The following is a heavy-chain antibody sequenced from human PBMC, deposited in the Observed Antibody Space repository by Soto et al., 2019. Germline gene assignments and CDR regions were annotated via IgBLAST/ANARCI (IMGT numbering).Heavy chain of an antibody. CDR1: GLILTQYA. CDR3: SDWRAGGPVNLDH. J-gene: IGHJ4*02. CDR2: IDVLNGA. Sequence: XGSLRLSCVVSGLILTQYAIAWVRQAPGKGLECISTIDVLNGAWYSDSVRGRLAISRDVSRNTVYLQMGSLRVEDTAIYFCSDWRAGGPVNLDHWGPGTVVTVSS. D-gene: IGHD2-15*01. V-gene: IGHV3-23*05.